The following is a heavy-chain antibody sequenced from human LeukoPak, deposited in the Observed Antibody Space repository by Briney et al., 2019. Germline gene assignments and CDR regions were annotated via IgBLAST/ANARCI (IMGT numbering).Heavy chain of an antibody. J-gene: IGHJ5*02. CDR3: ARGRSSSWSRFRYGFDP. D-gene: IGHD6-13*01. CDR2: INHGGST. CDR1: GGSFSGYY. Sequence: SETLSHTSAVYGGSFSGYYWSRIRQPPGKGLEWIGEINHGGSTNYNPSLKSRVTISVDTSKNQFSLKLSSVTAADTAVYYCARGRSSSWSRFRYGFDPWGQGTLVTVSS. V-gene: IGHV4-34*01.